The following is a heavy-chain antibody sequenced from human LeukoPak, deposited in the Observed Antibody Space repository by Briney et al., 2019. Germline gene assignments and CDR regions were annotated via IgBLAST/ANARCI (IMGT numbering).Heavy chain of an antibody. CDR3: ARGGGSWRDYYYMDV. V-gene: IGHV4-30-2*01. J-gene: IGHJ6*03. CDR1: GGSISSGGYY. CDR2: IYHSGST. D-gene: IGHD1-1*01. Sequence: SETLSLTCTASGGSISSGGYYWSWIRQPPGKGLEWIGYIYHSGSTYYNPFLKSRVTISVDRSKNQFSLKLSSVTAADTAVYYCARGGGSWRDYYYMDVWGKGTTVTVSS.